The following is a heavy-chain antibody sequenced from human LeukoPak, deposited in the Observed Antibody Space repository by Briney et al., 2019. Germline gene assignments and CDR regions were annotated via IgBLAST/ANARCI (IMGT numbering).Heavy chain of an antibody. CDR3: ARDILTDSY. D-gene: IGHD3-9*01. CDR1: GFTFSRYW. Sequence: GGSLRLSCAASGFTFSRYWMHWVRQAPGKGLVWVSRIHSDGSHTDYADSVKGRFTISRDNAKNTLYLQMNSLRAEDTAMYYCARDILTDSYRGQGTLVTVSS. V-gene: IGHV3-74*01. CDR2: IHSDGSHT. J-gene: IGHJ4*02.